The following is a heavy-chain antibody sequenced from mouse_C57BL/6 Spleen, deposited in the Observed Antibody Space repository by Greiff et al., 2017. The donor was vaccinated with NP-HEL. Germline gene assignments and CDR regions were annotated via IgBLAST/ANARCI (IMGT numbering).Heavy chain of an antibody. CDR2: INTNYGTT. V-gene: IGHV1-39*01. CDR3: ARTSYLYGNYSIDY. CDR1: GYSFTDYN. D-gene: IGHD2-1*01. Sequence: EVKLQESGPELVKPGASVKISCKASGYSFTDYNMNWVKQSKGKSLEWIGVINTNYGTTSYNQKFKGKATLTVDQATSTDSMQLNSLTSEDSAVYYCARTSYLYGNYSIDYWGQGTTLTVSS. J-gene: IGHJ2*01.